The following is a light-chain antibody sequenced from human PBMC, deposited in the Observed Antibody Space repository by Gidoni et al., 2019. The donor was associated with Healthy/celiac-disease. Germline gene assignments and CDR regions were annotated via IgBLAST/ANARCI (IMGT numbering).Light chain of an antibody. Sequence: EIVLTQSPGTLSLSPGERATLSCRASQSVSSSYLAWYQQKPGQAPRLLIYGASSRATGIPDRFYGRGSGTDFTLTISRLEPEDFAVYYCQQYGSSPGTFGQGTKVEIK. CDR3: QQYGSSPGT. V-gene: IGKV3-20*01. CDR2: GAS. CDR1: QSVSSSY. J-gene: IGKJ1*01.